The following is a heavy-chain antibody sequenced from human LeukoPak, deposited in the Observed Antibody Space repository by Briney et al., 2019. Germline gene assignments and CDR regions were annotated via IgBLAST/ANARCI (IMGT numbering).Heavy chain of an antibody. J-gene: IGHJ3*02. Sequence: SVKVSCKASGGTFSSYAMNWVRQAPGQGLEWVARIIPLLGITNHAQKLQGRVTVTADTSTDTAYMELSSLISDDTAVYYCARARSRITFGGIRHAFDIWGQGTLVTVSS. CDR1: GGTFSSYA. V-gene: IGHV1-69*04. CDR2: IIPLLGIT. CDR3: ARARSRITFGGIRHAFDI. D-gene: IGHD3-16*01.